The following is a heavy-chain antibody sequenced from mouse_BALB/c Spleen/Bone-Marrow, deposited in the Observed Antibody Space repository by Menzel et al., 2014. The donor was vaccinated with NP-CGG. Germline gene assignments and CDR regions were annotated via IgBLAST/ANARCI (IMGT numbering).Heavy chain of an antibody. Sequence: EVKLVESGGGLVQPGGSRKLSGAASGFTFSSFGMHWVRQAPEKGLEWVAYISSGSSTVYYADKVMGRFTISRDNPKNTLFLQMTSLRSEDTAMYYCARSGSSSGYFDYWGQGTTLTVSS. CDR3: ARSGSSSGYFDY. J-gene: IGHJ2*01. CDR1: GFTFSSFG. V-gene: IGHV5-17*02. CDR2: ISSGSSTV. D-gene: IGHD1-1*01.